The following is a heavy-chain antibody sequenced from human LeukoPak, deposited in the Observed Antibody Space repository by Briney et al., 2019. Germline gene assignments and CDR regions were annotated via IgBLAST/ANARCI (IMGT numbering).Heavy chain of an antibody. V-gene: IGHV3-33*01. J-gene: IGHJ4*02. Sequence: GGSLRLSCAASGFTFSSYAMHWVRQAPGKGLEWVAVVWYDGSKTYSADSVKGQITISRDNSENTLYLQMNSLRAEDTAVYYCARGVDYYDSGGTIYYWGQGTLVTVSS. CDR2: VWYDGSKT. CDR1: GFTFSSYA. D-gene: IGHD3-22*01. CDR3: ARGVDYYDSGGTIYY.